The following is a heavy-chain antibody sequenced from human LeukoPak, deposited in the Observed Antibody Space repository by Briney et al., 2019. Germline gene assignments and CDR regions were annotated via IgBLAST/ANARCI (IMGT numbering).Heavy chain of an antibody. CDR3: ARALIFLEWPLSGSGWFDP. D-gene: IGHD3-3*01. CDR2: IYTSGST. CDR1: GGSIRSSSYY. V-gene: IGHV4-61*05. Sequence: KPSETLSLTCTVSGGSIRSSSYYWGWMRQPPGKGLEWIGRIYTSGSTNYNPSLKSRVTMSVDTSKNQFSLKLSFVTAADTAVYYCARALIFLEWPLSGSGWFDPWGQGTLVTVSS. J-gene: IGHJ5*02.